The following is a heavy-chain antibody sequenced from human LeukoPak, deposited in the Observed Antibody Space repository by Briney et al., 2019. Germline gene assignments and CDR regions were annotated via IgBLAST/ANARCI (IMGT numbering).Heavy chain of an antibody. Sequence: SETLSLTCTVSGGSISSGDYYWSWIRQPPGKGLEWIAYMYYSGSTYYNPALKSRVTMSADTSKNQLSLKLSSVTAADTAVYYCARPYYYDSRIDPWGQGILVTVSS. V-gene: IGHV4-30-4*01. CDR1: GGSISSGDYY. CDR2: MYYSGST. D-gene: IGHD3-22*01. CDR3: ARPYYYDSRIDP. J-gene: IGHJ5*02.